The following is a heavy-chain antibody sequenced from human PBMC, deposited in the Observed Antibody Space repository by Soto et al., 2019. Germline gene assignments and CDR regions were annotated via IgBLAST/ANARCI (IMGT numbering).Heavy chain of an antibody. CDR1: GYTFTLYW. V-gene: IGHV5-51*01. J-gene: IGHJ4*02. D-gene: IGHD3-10*01. CDR3: ARQYGSGSFDS. Sequence: PGESLKISCKGSGYTFTLYWIALVRQMHGKGLEWMGIIYPGESDTRYSPSFQGQVTISADTSITTAYLQWSSLKASDTAMYYCARQYGSGSFDSWGQGSLVTVSS. CDR2: IYPGESDT.